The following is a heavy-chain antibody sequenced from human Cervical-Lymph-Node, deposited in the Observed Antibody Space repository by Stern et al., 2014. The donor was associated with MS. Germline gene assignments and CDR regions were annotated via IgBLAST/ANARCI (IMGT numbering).Heavy chain of an antibody. V-gene: IGHV3-30-3*01. CDR1: GFTFSSYA. D-gene: IGHD6-19*01. CDR2: ISYDGSNK. Sequence: VQLVESGGGVVQPGRSLRLSCAASGFTFSSYAMHWVRQAPGKGLEWVAVISYDGSNKYYADSVKGRFTISRDNSKNTLYLQMNSLRAEDTAVYYCAREITGYSSGWQDYWGQGTLVTVSS. CDR3: AREITGYSSGWQDY. J-gene: IGHJ4*02.